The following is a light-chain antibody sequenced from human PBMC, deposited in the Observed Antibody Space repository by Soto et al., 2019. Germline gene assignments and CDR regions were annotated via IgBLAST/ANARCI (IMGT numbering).Light chain of an antibody. CDR2: DVN. V-gene: IGLV2-23*02. J-gene: IGLJ3*02. Sequence: QSVLTQPASVSGSPGQSITISCTGTRSDVGGYNHVSWYQQHPGKAPKLMIYDVNKRPSGVSNHFSGSKSGNTASLTISGLQVEDEADYYCCSYAGSSTWVFGGGTQLTVL. CDR3: CSYAGSSTWV. CDR1: RSDVGGYNH.